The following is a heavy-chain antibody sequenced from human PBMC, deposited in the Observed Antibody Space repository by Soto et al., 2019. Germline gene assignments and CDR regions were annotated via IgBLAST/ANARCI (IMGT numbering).Heavy chain of an antibody. Sequence: QVRLQQWGAGLLKPSETLPLTCAVYGGSFSDYYWSWIRQPPGKGLEWIGEINHSGSTNYNPSLNSRVTISVDKSKNHFSLKLNSVTAADTAVYYCAREVPSRYFDLWGRGTPVIVSS. CDR1: GGSFSDYY. D-gene: IGHD3-10*01. CDR3: AREVPSRYFDL. V-gene: IGHV4-34*01. J-gene: IGHJ2*01. CDR2: INHSGST.